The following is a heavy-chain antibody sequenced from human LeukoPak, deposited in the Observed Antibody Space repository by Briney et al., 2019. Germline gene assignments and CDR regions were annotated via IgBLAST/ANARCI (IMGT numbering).Heavy chain of an antibody. V-gene: IGHV3-23*01. J-gene: IGHJ4*02. CDR1: GFTFSSYA. Sequence: GGSLRLSCAASGFTFSSYAMSWVRQAPGKGLEWVSAISGSGGSTYYADSVKGRFTISRDNPKNTLYLQMNSLRAEDTAVYYCAKRCNCSSTGCYGFDYWGQGTLVIVSS. CDR3: AKRCNCSSTGCYGFDY. CDR2: ISGSGGST. D-gene: IGHD2-2*01.